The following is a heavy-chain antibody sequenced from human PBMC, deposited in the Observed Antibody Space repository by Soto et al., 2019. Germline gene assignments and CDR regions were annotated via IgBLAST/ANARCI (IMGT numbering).Heavy chain of an antibody. D-gene: IGHD4-17*01. Sequence: GASVKVSCKASGYTFTSYDINWVRQATGQGLEWMGWMNPNSGNTGYAQKFQGRVTMTRNTSISTAYMELSSLRSEDTAVYYCARLYYGDYVDAFDIWGQGTMVTVSS. CDR2: MNPNSGNT. CDR1: GYTFTSYD. J-gene: IGHJ3*02. CDR3: ARLYYGDYVDAFDI. V-gene: IGHV1-8*01.